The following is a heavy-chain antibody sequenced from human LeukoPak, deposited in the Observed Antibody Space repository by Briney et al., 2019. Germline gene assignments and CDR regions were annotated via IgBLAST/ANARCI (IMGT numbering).Heavy chain of an antibody. J-gene: IGHJ3*02. CDR2: IYHSGSA. D-gene: IGHD3-9*01. Sequence: SETLSLTCAVSGGSISNSNWWNWVRQPPGKGLEWIGEIYHSGSANYNPSLRSRVTISVDRSKNQFALKLTSVTAADTAVYYCARDAPLRYFDWLPRVDAFDIWGQGTMVTVSS. CDR1: GGSISNSNW. CDR3: ARDAPLRYFDWLPRVDAFDI. V-gene: IGHV4-4*02.